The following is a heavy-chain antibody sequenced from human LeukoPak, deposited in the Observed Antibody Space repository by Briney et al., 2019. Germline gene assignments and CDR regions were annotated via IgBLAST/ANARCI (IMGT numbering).Heavy chain of an antibody. V-gene: IGHV4-61*02. Sequence: SETLSLTCTVSGGSISSSSYYWSWIRQPAEKGLEWIGRIYTSGSTNYNPSLKSRVTISVGTSKNQFSLNLISVTAADTAVYYCAREEYGSESYYADYWGQGTLVTVSS. CDR3: AREEYGSESYYADY. CDR1: GGSISSSSYY. D-gene: IGHD3-10*01. J-gene: IGHJ4*02. CDR2: IYTSGST.